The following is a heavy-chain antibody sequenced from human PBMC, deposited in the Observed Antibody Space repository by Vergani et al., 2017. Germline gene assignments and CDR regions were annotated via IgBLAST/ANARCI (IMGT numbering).Heavy chain of an antibody. J-gene: IGHJ3*02. V-gene: IGHV3-30*18. D-gene: IGHD6-19*01. Sequence: QVQLVESGGGVVQPGRSLRLSCAASGFTFSSYGMHWVRQAPGKGLEWVAVISYDGSNKYYADSVKGRFTISRDNSKNTLYLQMNSLRAEDTAVYYCAKVTGVIAVAAFDAFDIWGQGTMVTVSS. CDR2: ISYDGSNK. CDR3: AKVTGVIAVAAFDAFDI. CDR1: GFTFSSYG.